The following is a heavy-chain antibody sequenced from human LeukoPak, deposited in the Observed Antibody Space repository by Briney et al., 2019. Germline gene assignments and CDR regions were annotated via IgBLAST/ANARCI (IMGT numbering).Heavy chain of an antibody. CDR3: ARVVRGHDYIAAVPDY. D-gene: IGHD6-13*01. Sequence: GGSLRLSCAASGFTVSSNYMSWVRQAPGKGLEWVSVIYSGGSTYYADSVKGRFTISRDNSKNTLYLQMNSLRAEDTAVYYCARVVRGHDYIAAVPDYWGQGTLVTVSS. CDR2: IYSGGST. V-gene: IGHV3-53*05. CDR1: GFTVSSNY. J-gene: IGHJ4*02.